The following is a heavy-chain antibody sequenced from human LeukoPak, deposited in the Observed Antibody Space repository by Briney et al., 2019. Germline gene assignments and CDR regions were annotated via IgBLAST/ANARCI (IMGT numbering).Heavy chain of an antibody. CDR2: ISSSSSYI. CDR1: GFTFSSYA. Sequence: GGSLGLSCAASGFTFSSYAMTWVRQPPGKGLEWVSSISSSSSYIYYADSVKGRFTISRDNAKNSLYLQMNSLRAEDTAVYYCARDTYYYDSSGYYGEYYFDYWGQGTLVTVSS. CDR3: ARDTYYYDSSGYYGEYYFDY. J-gene: IGHJ4*02. D-gene: IGHD3-22*01. V-gene: IGHV3-21*01.